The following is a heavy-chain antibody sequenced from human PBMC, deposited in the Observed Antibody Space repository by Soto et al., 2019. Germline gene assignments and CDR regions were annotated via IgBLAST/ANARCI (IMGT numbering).Heavy chain of an antibody. CDR3: AKDKWDPLRGFDY. D-gene: IGHD1-26*01. CDR2: ISGAGGST. CDR1: GYTFSYYG. V-gene: IGHV3-23*01. Sequence: PGGSLRLSCAASGYTFSYYGMSWVRQAPGKGLEWVSAISGAGGSTYYADSAKGRFTISRDNSNNTLYLQMNSLRDEDTAIYYRAKDKWDPLRGFDYWGQGTLVTVSS. J-gene: IGHJ4*02.